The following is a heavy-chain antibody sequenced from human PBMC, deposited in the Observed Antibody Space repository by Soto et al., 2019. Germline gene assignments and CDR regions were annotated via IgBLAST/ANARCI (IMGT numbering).Heavy chain of an antibody. CDR1: GYTFTSYG. CDR2: ISAYNGNT. D-gene: IGHD3-10*01. J-gene: IGHJ5*02. CDR3: ARRSIGYYGSGSTNWFDP. Sequence: QVQLVQSGAEVKKPGATVKVSCKASGYTFTSYGISWVRQAPGQGLEWMGWISAYNGNTNYAQKLQGRVTMTTDTSTSTAYMELRSLRSDDTAVYYCARRSIGYYGSGSTNWFDPWGQGTLVTVSS. V-gene: IGHV1-18*04.